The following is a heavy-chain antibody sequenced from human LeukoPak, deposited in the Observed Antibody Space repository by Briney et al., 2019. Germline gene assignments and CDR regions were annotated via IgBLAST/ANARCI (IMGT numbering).Heavy chain of an antibody. CDR3: ARVGAAVTTHFDY. CDR2: ISADNGNT. V-gene: IGHV1-18*01. CDR1: GYTFTTYG. D-gene: IGHD4-17*01. J-gene: IGHJ4*02. Sequence: ASVRVSCKASGYTFTTYGISWVRQAPRQGLQWMGWISADNGNTDYAQNLQGRVTMTTDTSTSTAYMELRSLRSDDTAVYYCARVGAAVTTHFDYWGQGTLVTVSS.